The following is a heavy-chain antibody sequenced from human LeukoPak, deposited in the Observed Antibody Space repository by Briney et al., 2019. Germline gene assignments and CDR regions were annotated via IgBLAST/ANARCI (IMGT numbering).Heavy chain of an antibody. CDR1: GGSISSSSYY. Sequence: SETLSLTCTVSGGSISSSSYYWGWIRQPPGKGLEWIGSIYYSGSTYYNPSLKSRVTISVDTSKNQFSLKLSSVTAADTAVYYCARAKLSVYSGYDCFDYWGQGTLVTVSS. V-gene: IGHV4-39*01. D-gene: IGHD5-12*01. CDR2: IYYSGST. J-gene: IGHJ4*02. CDR3: ARAKLSVYSGYDCFDY.